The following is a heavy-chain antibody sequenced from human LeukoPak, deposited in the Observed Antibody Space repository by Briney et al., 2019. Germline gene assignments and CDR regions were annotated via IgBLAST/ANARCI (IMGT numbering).Heavy chain of an antibody. Sequence: GRSLRLSCVGTGFTFSRFAMHWVRQAPGKGLEGVAHISFEGRNTYYADSVKGRFTISRDNSENTLYLQMNSLRAEDTAVYYCAKDQWDYYDTSGRPGALDIWGQGTMVTVSS. CDR1: GFTFSRFA. J-gene: IGHJ3*02. V-gene: IGHV3-30*18. D-gene: IGHD3-22*01. CDR2: ISFEGRNT. CDR3: AKDQWDYYDTSGRPGALDI.